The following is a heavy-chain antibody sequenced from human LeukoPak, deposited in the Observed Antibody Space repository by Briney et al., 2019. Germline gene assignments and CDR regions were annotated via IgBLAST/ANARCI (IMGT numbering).Heavy chain of an antibody. Sequence: GRSLRLSCAASGFTFSSYAMHWVRQAPGKGLEWVGRIKSKTDGGTTDYAAPVKGRFTISRDDSKNTLYLQMNSLKTEDTAVYYCTTESIAVTWDDYWGQGTLVTVSS. J-gene: IGHJ4*02. CDR3: TTESIAVTWDDY. CDR1: GFTFSSYA. D-gene: IGHD6-6*01. CDR2: IKSKTDGGTT. V-gene: IGHV3-15*01.